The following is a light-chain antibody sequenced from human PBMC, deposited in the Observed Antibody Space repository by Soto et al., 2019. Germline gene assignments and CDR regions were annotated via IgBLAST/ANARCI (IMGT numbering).Light chain of an antibody. V-gene: IGLV2-14*01. CDR3: SSYTSSITYV. Sequence: QSVLTQPASVSGSPGQSITISCTGTSSDVGGYNYVSWYQQHPGKAPKLMIYEVSNRPSGVSNRFFGSKSGNTASLTISGLQAEDEADYYCSSYTSSITYVFGTGTKVTVL. CDR1: SSDVGGYNY. CDR2: EVS. J-gene: IGLJ1*01.